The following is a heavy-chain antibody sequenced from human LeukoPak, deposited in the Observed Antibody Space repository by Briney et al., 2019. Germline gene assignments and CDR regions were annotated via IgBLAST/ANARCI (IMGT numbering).Heavy chain of an antibody. V-gene: IGHV3-74*01. D-gene: IGHD6-19*01. CDR2: INPDGSTT. J-gene: IGHJ4*02. CDR3: ARPYSSGWYAGYYFDY. Sequence: GGSLILSCAASGFTFRNSWMHWVRQAPGKGLAWVSRINPDGSTTTYADSVEGRFTISRDNAKSTLYLQMNSLRAEDTAVYYCARPYSSGWYAGYYFDYWGQGTLVTVSS. CDR1: GFTFRNSW.